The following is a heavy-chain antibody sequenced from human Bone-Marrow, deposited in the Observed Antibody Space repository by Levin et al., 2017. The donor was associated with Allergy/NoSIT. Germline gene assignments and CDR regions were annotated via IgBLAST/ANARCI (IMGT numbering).Heavy chain of an antibody. CDR2: IKQDGTSK. J-gene: IGHJ4*02. Sequence: GASVKVSCEASGFIFSTSWMGWVRQAPGKGLEWVANIKQDGTSKFYVDSVKGRFTVSRDNAKNSLYLQMNSLRAEDTAVYYCARHGSWNFDYWGQGTLVTVSS. CDR1: GFIFSTSW. CDR3: ARHGSWNFDY. V-gene: IGHV3-7*01. D-gene: IGHD6-13*01.